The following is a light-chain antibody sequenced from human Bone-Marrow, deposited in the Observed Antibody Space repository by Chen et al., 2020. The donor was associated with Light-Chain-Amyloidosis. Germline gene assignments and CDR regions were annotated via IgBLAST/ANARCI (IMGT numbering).Light chain of an antibody. J-gene: IGLJ3*02. CDR3: QVWDRSSDRPV. CDR2: DDS. V-gene: IGLV3-21*02. Sequence: SYVLTQPSSVSVAPGQTATIACGGNNIGSTSVHWYQQTPGQAPLLDVYDDSYRPSGIPERLSGSNSGNTATLTISRVEAGDEADYYCQVWDRSSDRPVFGGGTKLTVL. CDR1: NIGSTS.